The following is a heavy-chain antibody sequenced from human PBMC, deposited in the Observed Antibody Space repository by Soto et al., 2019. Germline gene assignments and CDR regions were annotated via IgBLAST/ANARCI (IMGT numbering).Heavy chain of an antibody. CDR1: GYTFTAYY. D-gene: IGHD6-19*01. V-gene: IGHV1-2*04. CDR3: ARDLSSGWYDY. J-gene: IGHJ4*02. Sequence: ASVKVSCKASGYTFTAYYIHWVRQAPGQGLEWMGWINPNSGGTNYAQKFQDWVTMTRDTSISTAFMELSRLRSDDTAMYYCARDLSSGWYDYWGQGTLVTVSS. CDR2: INPNSGGT.